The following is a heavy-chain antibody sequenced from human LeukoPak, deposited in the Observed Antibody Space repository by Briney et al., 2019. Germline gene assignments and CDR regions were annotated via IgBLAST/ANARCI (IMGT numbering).Heavy chain of an antibody. D-gene: IGHD5-12*01. CDR3: ARVKRGDIVATISPRSAFDI. J-gene: IGHJ3*02. CDR1: GLTFSNYA. Sequence: GGSLRLSCAASGLTFSNYAMNWVRQAPGKGLEWVSSISSSSSYIYYADSVKGRFTISRDNAKNSLYLQMNSLRAEDTAVYYCARVKRGDIVATISPRSAFDIWGQGTMVTVSS. V-gene: IGHV3-21*01. CDR2: ISSSSSYI.